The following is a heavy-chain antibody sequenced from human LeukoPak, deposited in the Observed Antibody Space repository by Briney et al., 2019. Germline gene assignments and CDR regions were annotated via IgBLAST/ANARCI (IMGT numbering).Heavy chain of an antibody. CDR3: AREGIEMATIFDY. CDR1: GFTFSSYE. Sequence: GGSLRLSCAASGFTFSSYEMNWVRQAPGKGLEWVSYISSSGSTIYYADSVKGRFTISRDNAKNSLYLQMNSLRAEDTAVYYCAREGIEMATIFDYWGQGTLVTVSS. J-gene: IGHJ4*02. D-gene: IGHD5-24*01. V-gene: IGHV3-48*03. CDR2: ISSSGSTI.